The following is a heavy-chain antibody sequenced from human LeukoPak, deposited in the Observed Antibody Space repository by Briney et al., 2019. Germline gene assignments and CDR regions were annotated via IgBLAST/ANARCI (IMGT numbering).Heavy chain of an antibody. D-gene: IGHD1-14*01. J-gene: IGHJ6*04. CDR1: GVTFNDHG. V-gene: IGHV3-43D*04. CDR2: INWNGGGT. CDR3: ARDPISRRQQPEPPPGYYAMDV. Sequence: GGSLRLSCAASGVTFNDHGMYWVRQAPGKGLELVSLINWNGGGTYYVDSVKGRFTISRDNSKSSLYLQMSSLRVEDTGLYYCARDPISRRQQPEPPPGYYAMDVWGKGTTVTVSS.